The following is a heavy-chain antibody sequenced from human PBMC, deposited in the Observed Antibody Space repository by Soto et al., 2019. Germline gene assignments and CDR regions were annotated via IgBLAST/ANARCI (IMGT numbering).Heavy chain of an antibody. J-gene: IGHJ4*02. CDR1: GYTFTSYD. CDR3: ARSSTWFGEFEPLDY. V-gene: IGHV1-8*01. D-gene: IGHD3-10*01. Sequence: ASVKVSCKASGYTFTSYDINWVRQATGQGLEWMGWMNPNSGNTGYAQKLQGRVTMTTDTSTSTAYMELRSLRSDDTAVYYCARSSTWFGEFEPLDYWGQGTLVTVSS. CDR2: MNPNSGNT.